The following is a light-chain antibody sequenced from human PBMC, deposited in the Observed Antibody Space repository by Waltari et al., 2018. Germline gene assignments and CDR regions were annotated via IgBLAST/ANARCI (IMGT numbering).Light chain of an antibody. CDR3: QLRGHWPMYT. Sequence: IVLTQSPATLSLSPGDRATLSCTASQSISSKLAWYQQRPGQAPRILIYDASNRAAGIPARFSGSGSGTGFSLTISSLEPEDFVVYYCQLRGHWPMYTFGQGTKLEIK. J-gene: IGKJ2*01. CDR1: QSISSK. CDR2: DAS. V-gene: IGKV3-11*01.